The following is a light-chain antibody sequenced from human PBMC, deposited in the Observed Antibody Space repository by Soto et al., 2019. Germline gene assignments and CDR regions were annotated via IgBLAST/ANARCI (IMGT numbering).Light chain of an antibody. V-gene: IGLV2-8*01. CDR2: GVT. Sequence: QSVLAQPPSASGSPGQSVTVSCTGSGSDIGAYKFVSWYQQHPGKAPKLMIFGVTERPSGVPDRFSGSKSGNTASLTVSGLQADDEAIYYCCSYGGSFPYVFGTGTKVTVL. CDR1: GSDIGAYKF. CDR3: CSYGGSFPYV. J-gene: IGLJ1*01.